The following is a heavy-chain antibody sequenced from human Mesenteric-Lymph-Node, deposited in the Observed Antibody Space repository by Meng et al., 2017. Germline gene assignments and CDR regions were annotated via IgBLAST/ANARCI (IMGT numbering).Heavy chain of an antibody. Sequence: SCAGSGFTFSSYTMAWVRQAPGKGLQWVSAIDSSGFTNYADSVKGRFTISRDNSKNTLYLQLNSLRAEDTAVYYCAKGGSGKYFDYWGPGTLVTVSS. V-gene: IGHV3-23*01. D-gene: IGHD6-25*01. CDR2: IDSSGFT. CDR3: AKGGSGKYFDY. J-gene: IGHJ4*02. CDR1: GFTFSSYT.